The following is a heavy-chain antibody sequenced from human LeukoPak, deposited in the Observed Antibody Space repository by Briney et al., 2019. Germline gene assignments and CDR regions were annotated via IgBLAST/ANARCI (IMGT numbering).Heavy chain of an antibody. CDR2: INPNSGGT. J-gene: IGHJ4*02. D-gene: IGHD3-9*01. CDR3: ARVMVRYFDWLHIDY. CDR1: GYTSTGYY. Sequence: ASVKVSCKASGYTSTGYYMHWVRQAPGQGLEWMGRINPNSGGTNYAQKFQGRVTMTRDTSISTAYMELSRLRSDDTAVYYCARVMVRYFDWLHIDYWGQGTLVTVSS. V-gene: IGHV1-2*06.